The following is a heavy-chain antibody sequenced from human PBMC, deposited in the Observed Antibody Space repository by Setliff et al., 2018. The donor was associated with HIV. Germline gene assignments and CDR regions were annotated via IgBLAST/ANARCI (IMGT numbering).Heavy chain of an antibody. D-gene: IGHD2-2*02. CDR2: IYPNTGGT. J-gene: IGHJ4*02. CDR1: GYTFTEYY. V-gene: IGHV1-2*02. CDR3: ARDGYCRTTSCHIDY. Sequence: ASVKVSCKASGYTFTEYYIHWVRQAPGQGLEWMGCIYPNTGGTNYAQKFQGRVTMTRDTSITTVYMELRTLTSDDTAVFYCARDGYCRTTSCHIDYWGQGTLVTVSS.